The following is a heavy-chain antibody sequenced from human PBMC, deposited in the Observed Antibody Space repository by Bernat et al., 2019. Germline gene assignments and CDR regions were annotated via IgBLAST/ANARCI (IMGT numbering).Heavy chain of an antibody. J-gene: IGHJ6*02. D-gene: IGHD3-10*01. V-gene: IGHV4-34*01. CDR2: INHSGST. CDR1: GGSFSGYY. CDR3: ARSLWFGELFPGSMDV. Sequence: QVQLQQWGAGLLKPSETLSLTCAVYGGSFSGYYWSWIRQPPGKGLEWIGEINHSGSTNYNPSLKSRVTISVDTSKNQFSLKLSSVTAADTAVYYCARSLWFGELFPGSMDVWGQGTTVTISS.